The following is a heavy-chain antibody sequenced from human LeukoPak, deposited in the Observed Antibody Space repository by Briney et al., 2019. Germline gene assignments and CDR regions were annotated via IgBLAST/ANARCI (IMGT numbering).Heavy chain of an antibody. V-gene: IGHV3-30*04. Sequence: GGSLRLSCAASGFTFSSYAMHWVRQAPGKGLEWVAVISYDGSNKYYADSVKGRFTISRDNSENTLYLQMNSLRAEDTAVYYCARGGVIPDYGDSDYYYYGMDVWGQGTTVTVSS. CDR2: ISYDGSNK. CDR3: ARGGVIPDYGDSDYYYYGMDV. J-gene: IGHJ6*02. CDR1: GFTFSSYA. D-gene: IGHD4-17*01.